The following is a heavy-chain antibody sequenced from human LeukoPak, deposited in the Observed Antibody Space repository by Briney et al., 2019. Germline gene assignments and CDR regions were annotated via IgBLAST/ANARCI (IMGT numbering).Heavy chain of an antibody. CDR2: INPSGGST. D-gene: IGHD1-26*01. V-gene: IGHV1-46*01. Sequence: VTVXCKXSXYTFTSYYMHWVRQAPGQGLEWMGIINPSGGSTSYAQKFQGRVTMTRDTSTSTVYMELSSLRSEDTAVYYCARGSGSPTYYFDYWGQGTLVTVSS. CDR3: ARGSGSPTYYFDY. J-gene: IGHJ4*02. CDR1: XYTFTSYY.